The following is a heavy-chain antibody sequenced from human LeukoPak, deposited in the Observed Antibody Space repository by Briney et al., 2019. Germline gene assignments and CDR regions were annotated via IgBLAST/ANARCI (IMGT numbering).Heavy chain of an antibody. J-gene: IGHJ4*02. CDR3: ARDGRGFLRFDY. V-gene: IGHV4-59*01. Sequence: SETLSLTCTVSSGSMSNYYWSWIRQPPGKGLELIGYIYYSGSTNYNPSLKSRVTISVDTSKNQFSLKLSSVPAADTAVYYCARDGRGFLRFDYWGQGTLVTVSS. D-gene: IGHD1-26*01. CDR2: IYYSGST. CDR1: SGSMSNYY.